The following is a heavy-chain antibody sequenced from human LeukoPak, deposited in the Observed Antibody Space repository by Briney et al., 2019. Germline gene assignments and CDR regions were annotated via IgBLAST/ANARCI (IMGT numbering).Heavy chain of an antibody. CDR3: ASRGYSNYVGYYYYMDV. CDR2: INPNSGGT. Sequence: ASVKVSCKASGYTFTGYYMHWVRQAPGQGLEWMGWINPNSGGTNYAQKFQGRVTMTRDTSISTAYMELSRLRSDDTAVYYCASRGYSNYVGYYYYMDVWGKGTTVTVSS. CDR1: GYTFTGYY. D-gene: IGHD4-11*01. V-gene: IGHV1-2*02. J-gene: IGHJ6*03.